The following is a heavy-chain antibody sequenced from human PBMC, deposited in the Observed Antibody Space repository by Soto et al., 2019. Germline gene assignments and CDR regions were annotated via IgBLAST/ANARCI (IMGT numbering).Heavy chain of an antibody. Sequence: PSDSPSLSCAVYGGFLSESYWTWIRQPPGKGLEWIGEINHVGGTNYNPSLKSRVTMSVDTSQNQFSLRPISVTAADTAMYFCVRIRYQLPSSVLWLDPWGQGTPVTVYS. V-gene: IGHV4-34*01. CDR3: VRIRYQLPSSVLWLDP. CDR1: GGFLSESY. J-gene: IGHJ5*02. CDR2: INHVGGT. D-gene: IGHD3-16*01.